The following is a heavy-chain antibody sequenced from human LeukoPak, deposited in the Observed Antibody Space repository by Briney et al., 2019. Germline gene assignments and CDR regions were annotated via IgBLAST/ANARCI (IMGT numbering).Heavy chain of an antibody. D-gene: IGHD6-19*01. CDR3: ARGSGWYPH. CDR1: GGSISSSY. Sequence: PSEALSLTCTVSGGSISSSYWSWIRQPPGKGLEWIGYISYSGDTKYNPSLKSRLSMSVDTSKNQCSLMLTSVTAADTAVYYCARGSGWYPHWGQGTLVTVSS. CDR2: ISYSGDT. V-gene: IGHV4-59*01. J-gene: IGHJ1*01.